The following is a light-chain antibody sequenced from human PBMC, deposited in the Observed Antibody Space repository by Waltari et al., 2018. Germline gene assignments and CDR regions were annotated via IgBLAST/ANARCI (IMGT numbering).Light chain of an antibody. CDR2: NDN. Sequence: QSVLTQPPSVSGTPGQRVTISCSGSNSNIGGNFVNWYQQLPGKAPKLLIYNDNQGPSGVPDRSSASKSGTSAALAITGLQSEDEADYYCAVWDDSLGGVFGGGTKLTVL. CDR1: NSNIGGNF. V-gene: IGLV1-44*01. CDR3: AVWDDSLGGV. J-gene: IGLJ3*02.